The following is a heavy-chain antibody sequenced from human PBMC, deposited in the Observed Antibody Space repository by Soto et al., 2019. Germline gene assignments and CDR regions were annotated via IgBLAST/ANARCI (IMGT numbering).Heavy chain of an antibody. CDR3: AKDQFRGVTTVTTEGSWFDP. CDR1: GFTFSSYA. D-gene: IGHD4-17*01. CDR2: ISGSGGST. V-gene: IGHV3-23*01. Sequence: EVQLLESGGGLVQPGGSLRLSCAASGFTFSSYAMSWVRQAPGKGLEWVSAISGSGGSTYYADSVKGRFTISRDNSTNTVYLQMNSLRAEDTAVYYCAKDQFRGVTTVTTEGSWFDPWGQGALVTVSS. J-gene: IGHJ5*02.